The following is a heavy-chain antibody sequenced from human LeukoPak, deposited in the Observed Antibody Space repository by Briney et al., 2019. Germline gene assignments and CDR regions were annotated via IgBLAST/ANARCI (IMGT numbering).Heavy chain of an antibody. CDR1: GGSISIGGYY. J-gene: IGHJ3*02. V-gene: IGHV4-31*03. Sequence: PSETLSLTCTVSGGSISIGGYYWSWIRQHPGKGLEWIGYIYYSGSTYYNPSLKSRVTISVDTSKNQFSLKLSSVTAADTAVYYCARDLYDSSAKGHAFDIWGQGTMVTVSS. D-gene: IGHD3-22*01. CDR3: ARDLYDSSAKGHAFDI. CDR2: IYYSGST.